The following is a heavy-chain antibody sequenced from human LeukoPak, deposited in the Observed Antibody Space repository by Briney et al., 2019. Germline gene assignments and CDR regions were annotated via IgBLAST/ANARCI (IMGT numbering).Heavy chain of an antibody. CDR1: GFTVSSNY. V-gene: IGHV3-53*01. J-gene: IGHJ6*02. CDR2: IYSGGST. D-gene: IGHD3-10*01. CDR3: AKAGWVGSGSYYYYYYGMDV. Sequence: GGSLRLSCAASGFTVSSNYMSWVRQAPGKGLEWVSVIYSGGSTYYADSVKGRFTISRDNSKNTLYLQMNSLRAEDTAVYYCAKAGWVGSGSYYYYYYGMDVWGQGTTVTVSS.